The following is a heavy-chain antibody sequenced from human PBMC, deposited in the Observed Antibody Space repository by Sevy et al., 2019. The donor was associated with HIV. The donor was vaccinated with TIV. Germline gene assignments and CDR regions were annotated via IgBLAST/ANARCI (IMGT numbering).Heavy chain of an antibody. CDR1: GGSISSSSFY. CDR3: ARRRSTHYHFDY. Sequence: SETLSLTCTVSGGSISSSSFYWGWIRQSPGKGLEWIGSIYYRGDTYYNPSLKSRITMSVDTSKNQFSLKVTSATAGDTAMYYCARRRSTHYHFDYWGRGTLVTVSS. D-gene: IGHD2-15*01. J-gene: IGHJ4*02. CDR2: IYYRGDT. V-gene: IGHV4-39*01.